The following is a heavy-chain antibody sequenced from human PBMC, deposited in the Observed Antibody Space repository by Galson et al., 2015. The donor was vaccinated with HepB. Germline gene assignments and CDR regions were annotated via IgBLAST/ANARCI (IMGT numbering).Heavy chain of an antibody. V-gene: IGHV3-33*01. CDR1: GFTFSNYG. Sequence: SLRLSCAASGFTFSNYGMHWVRQAPGKGLEWVAIIWYDGSKKYYADSMKGRFTISRDNYKNTLYLQMNTLRAEDTAVYYCARADIGTSGTFPKFDPWGQGTLVTVSS. D-gene: IGHD6-13*01. J-gene: IGHJ5*02. CDR3: ARADIGTSGTFPKFDP. CDR2: IWYDGSKK.